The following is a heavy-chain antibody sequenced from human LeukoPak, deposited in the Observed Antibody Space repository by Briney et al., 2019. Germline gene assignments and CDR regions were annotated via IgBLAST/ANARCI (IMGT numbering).Heavy chain of an antibody. CDR1: GYTFTSCG. CDR2: ISAYNGNT. CDR3: ARNFGVVVPAAMYYYYYMDV. Sequence: ASVKVSCKASGYTFTSCGISWVRQAPGQGLEWMGWISAYNGNTNYAQKLQGRVTMTTDTSTSTAYMELRSLRSDDTAVYYCARNFGVVVPAAMYYYYYMDVWGKGTTVTVSS. J-gene: IGHJ6*03. D-gene: IGHD2-2*01. V-gene: IGHV1-18*01.